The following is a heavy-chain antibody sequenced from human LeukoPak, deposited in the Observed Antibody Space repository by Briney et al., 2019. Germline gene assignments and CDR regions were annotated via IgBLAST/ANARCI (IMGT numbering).Heavy chain of an antibody. D-gene: IGHD2-15*01. CDR1: GFTFTNAW. CDR2: IRSKSDGWTT. CDR3: ASDVPENAAQIDY. J-gene: IGHJ4*02. Sequence: PGGSLRLSCAASGFTFTNAWMSWVRQAPGKGLELVGRIRSKSDGWTTDYAAPVKGRFTISRDDSTNTLYLQMTSLKTDDTALYYCASDVPENAAQIDYWGQGTLVTVSS. V-gene: IGHV3-15*01.